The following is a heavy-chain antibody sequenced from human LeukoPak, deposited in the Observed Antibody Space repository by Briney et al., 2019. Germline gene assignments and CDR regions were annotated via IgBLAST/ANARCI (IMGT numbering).Heavy chain of an antibody. Sequence: GGSLRLSCAASGFTFSSYGMHWVRQAPGKGLEWVAVISYDGSNKYYADSVKGRFTISRDNSKNTLYLQMNSLRAEDTAVYYCAREIPLTYWGQGTLVTVSS. D-gene: IGHD2-2*02. V-gene: IGHV3-30*03. CDR3: AREIPLTY. CDR2: ISYDGSNK. CDR1: GFTFSSYG. J-gene: IGHJ4*02.